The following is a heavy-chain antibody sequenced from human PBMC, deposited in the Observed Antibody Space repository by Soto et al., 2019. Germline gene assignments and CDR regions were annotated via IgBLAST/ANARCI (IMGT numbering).Heavy chain of an antibody. D-gene: IGHD1-26*01. Sequence: EVQLLQSGGDLVQPGGSLRVSCVASGFSFSNFAMSWVRQAPGKWLEWVSGIRGSGAESHYADSVRGRFTISRDNSKNTVYLEMHSLNVGDTAVYYCARSEGADGVVWFDTWGQGTLVTVSS. CDR3: ARSEGADGVVWFDT. J-gene: IGHJ5*02. CDR1: GFSFSNFA. CDR2: IRGSGAES. V-gene: IGHV3-23*01.